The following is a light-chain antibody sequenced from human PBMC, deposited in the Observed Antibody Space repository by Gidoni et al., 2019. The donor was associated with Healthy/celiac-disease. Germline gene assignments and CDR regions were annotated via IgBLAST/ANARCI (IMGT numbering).Light chain of an antibody. CDR2: EVS. J-gene: IGLJ1*01. CDR1: SSDVGGYNY. Sequence: QSALTQPASVSGSPGQSITIPCTGTSSDVGGYNYVSWYQQHPGKAPKLMIYEVSNRPSGVSNRFSGSKSGNTASLTIAGLQAEDEADYYCSSYTSSSTLLVFGTGTKVTVL. V-gene: IGLV2-14*01. CDR3: SSYTSSSTLLV.